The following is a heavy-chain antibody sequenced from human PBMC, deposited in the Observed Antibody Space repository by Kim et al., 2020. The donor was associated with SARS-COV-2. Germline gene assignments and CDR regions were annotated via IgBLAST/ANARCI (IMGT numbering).Heavy chain of an antibody. CDR1: GGSFSGYY. CDR3: ARGGAARPLTLHYYYGMDV. J-gene: IGHJ6*02. V-gene: IGHV4-34*01. D-gene: IGHD6-6*01. Sequence: SETLSLTCAVYGGSFSGYYWSWIRQPPGKGLEWIGEINHSGSTNYNPSLKSRVTISVDTSKNQFSLKLSSVTAADTAVYYCARGGAARPLTLHYYYGMDVWGQGTTVTVSS. CDR2: INHSGST.